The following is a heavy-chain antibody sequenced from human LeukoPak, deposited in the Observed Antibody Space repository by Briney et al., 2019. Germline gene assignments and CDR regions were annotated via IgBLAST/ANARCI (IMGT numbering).Heavy chain of an antibody. V-gene: IGHV1-69*13. CDR3: ESKHPIQLWAHDAFDI. D-gene: IGHD5-18*01. J-gene: IGHJ3*02. Sequence: SVKVSCKASGGTFSSYAISWVRQAPGQGLEWMGGIIPIFGTANYAQKFQGRVTITADESTSTAYMELSSLRSEDTAVYYCESKHPIQLWAHDAFDIWGQGTLVTVSS. CDR1: GGTFSSYA. CDR2: IIPIFGTA.